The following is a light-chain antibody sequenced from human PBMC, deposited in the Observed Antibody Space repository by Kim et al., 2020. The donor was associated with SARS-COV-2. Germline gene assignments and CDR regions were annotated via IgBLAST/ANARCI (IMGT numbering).Light chain of an antibody. CDR3: QQYDNY. CDR1: QSNSMW. V-gene: IGKV1-5*03. CDR2: KAS. J-gene: IGKJ2*01. Sequence: SALSASVGDRVIITCRASQSNSMWLAWYQQKPGKAPRLLISKASSLQSVVPSRFSGSGSGTQFTLTISSLQPDDFGTYYCQQYDNYFGQGTKLEI.